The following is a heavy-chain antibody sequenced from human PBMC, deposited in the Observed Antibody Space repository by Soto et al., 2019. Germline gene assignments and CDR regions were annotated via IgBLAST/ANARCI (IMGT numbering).Heavy chain of an antibody. CDR1: GFTFSSYG. CDR2: IWYDGSNK. D-gene: IGHD6-19*01. J-gene: IGHJ4*02. V-gene: IGHV3-33*01. CDR3: ARGGHSSGWPLAYFDY. Sequence: QVQLVESGGGVVQPGRSLRLSCAASGFTFSSYGMHWVRQAPGKGLEWVAVIWYDGSNKYYADSVKGRFTISRDNSKNTLYLQMNSLSAEDTAVYYCARGGHSSGWPLAYFDYWGQGTLVTVSS.